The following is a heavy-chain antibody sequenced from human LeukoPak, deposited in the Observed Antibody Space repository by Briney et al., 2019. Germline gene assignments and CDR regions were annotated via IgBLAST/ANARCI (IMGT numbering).Heavy chain of an antibody. CDR2: IIPIFGTA. J-gene: IGHJ4*02. V-gene: IGHV1-69*13. Sequence: GASVKVSLMASGGTFRSYAISGVRQAPGQGLEWMGGIIPIFGTANYAQKFQGRVTITADESTSTAYMELSSLRSEDTAVYYCARVISSYGDYICYFDYWGQGTLVTVSS. CDR3: ARVISSYGDYICYFDY. D-gene: IGHD4-17*01. CDR1: GGTFRSYA.